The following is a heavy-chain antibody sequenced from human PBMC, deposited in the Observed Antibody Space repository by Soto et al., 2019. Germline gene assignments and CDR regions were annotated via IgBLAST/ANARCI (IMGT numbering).Heavy chain of an antibody. CDR2: IYPGDSET. D-gene: IGHD6-19*01. CDR3: ARANTAVSGTGVDP. Sequence: PGESLKISCQTSGYTFSSNWIGWVRQMPGKGLEWMGIIYPGDSETRYSPSFQGQVTISSDRSLNTAYMELSSLKSEDTAVYYCARANTAVSGTGVDPWGQGTPVTVSS. J-gene: IGHJ5*02. V-gene: IGHV5-51*01. CDR1: GYTFSSNW.